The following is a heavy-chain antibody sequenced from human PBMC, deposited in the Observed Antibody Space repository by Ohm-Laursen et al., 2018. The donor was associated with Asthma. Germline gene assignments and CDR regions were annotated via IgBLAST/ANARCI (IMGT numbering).Heavy chain of an antibody. D-gene: IGHD1-14*01. CDR3: ARDGPELPTELDY. CDR1: GFTFSSYA. CDR2: ISGSGGST. J-gene: IGHJ4*02. V-gene: IGHV3-23*01. Sequence: SLRLSCAASGFTFSSYAMSWVRQAPGKGLEWASAISGSGGSTYYADSVKGRFTISRDNAKNSLYLQMNSLRAKDTAVYYCARDGPELPTELDYWGPGTLVTVSS.